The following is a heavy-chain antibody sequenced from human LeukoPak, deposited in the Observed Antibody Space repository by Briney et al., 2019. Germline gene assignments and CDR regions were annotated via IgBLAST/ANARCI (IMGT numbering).Heavy chain of an antibody. D-gene: IGHD3-3*01. CDR2: IYYSGST. V-gene: IGHV4-59*01. Sequence: NPSETLSLTCTVSGGSISSYYWSWIRQPPGKGLEWIGYIYYSGSTNYNPSLKSRVTISVDTSKNQFSLELSSVTAADTAVYYCARSDFWSGRRDVWGKGTTVTVSS. CDR1: GGSISSYY. J-gene: IGHJ6*04. CDR3: ARSDFWSGRRDV.